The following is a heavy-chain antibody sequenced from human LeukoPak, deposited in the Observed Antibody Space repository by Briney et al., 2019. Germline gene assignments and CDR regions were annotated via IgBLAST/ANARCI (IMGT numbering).Heavy chain of an antibody. Sequence: GASVNVSCKASGYTFTGYYMHWVRQAPGRGLEWMGWINPNSGGTNYAQKFQGRVTMTRDTSISTAYMELSRLRSDDTAVYYCSRFPVTLRGFDYWGQGTLVTVSS. J-gene: IGHJ4*02. CDR2: INPNSGGT. CDR3: SRFPVTLRGFDY. CDR1: GYTFTGYY. D-gene: IGHD4-17*01. V-gene: IGHV1-2*02.